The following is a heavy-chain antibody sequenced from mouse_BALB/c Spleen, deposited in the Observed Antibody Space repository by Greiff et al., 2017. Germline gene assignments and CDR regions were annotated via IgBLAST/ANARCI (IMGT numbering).Heavy chain of an antibody. V-gene: IGHV5-4*02. J-gene: IGHJ2*01. Sequence: EVQVVESGGGLVKPGGSLKLSCAASGFTFSDYYMYWVRQTPEKRLEWVATISDGGSYTYYPDSVKGRFTISRDNAKNNLYLQMSSLKSEDTAMYYCARDSDEKEPDWGQGTTLTVSS. CDR1: GFTFSDYY. CDR3: ARDSDEKEPD. CDR2: ISDGGSYT.